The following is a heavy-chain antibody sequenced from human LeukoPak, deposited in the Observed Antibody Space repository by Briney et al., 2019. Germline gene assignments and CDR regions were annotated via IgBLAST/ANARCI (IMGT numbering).Heavy chain of an antibody. V-gene: IGHV1-46*01. J-gene: IGHJ6*02. CDR1: GYTFTSYY. CDR2: INPSGGST. D-gene: IGHD6-13*01. Sequence: GASVKVSCKASGYTFTSYYMHWVRQAPGQGLEWMGIINPSGGSTSYAQKFQGRVTMTRDTSTSTVYMELSSLRSEDTAVYYCARGRIAAAGTRADYYYYGMDVWGQGTTVTVSS. CDR3: ARGRIAAAGTRADYYYYGMDV.